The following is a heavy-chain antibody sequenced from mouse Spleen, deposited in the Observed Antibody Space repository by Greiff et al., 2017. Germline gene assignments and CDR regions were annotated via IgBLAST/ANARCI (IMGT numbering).Heavy chain of an antibody. D-gene: IGHD2-2*01. CDR3: AGLRGDFDY. V-gene: IGHV1-61*01. Sequence: VQLQQPGAELVRPGSSVKLSCKASGYTFTSYWMDWVKQRPGQGLEWIGNIYPSDSETHYNQKFKDKATLTVDKSSSTAYMQLSSLTSEDSAVYYCAGLRGDFDYWGQGTTLTVSS. J-gene: IGHJ2*01. CDR1: GYTFTSYW. CDR2: IYPSDSET.